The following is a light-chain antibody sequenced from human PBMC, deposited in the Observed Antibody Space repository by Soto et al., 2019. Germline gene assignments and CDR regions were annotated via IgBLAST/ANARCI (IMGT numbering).Light chain of an antibody. V-gene: IGKV1-39*01. CDR2: SAS. J-gene: IGKJ2*01. Sequence: DIPMSQPPSSLSASVGARVTITCRASQNIRDYLSWYQQKPGKAPNVLIHSASTLRSGVLSRFSGSGSGTDFSLTISSLQPEDFASYHCQQGFNIPYAFGQGTKVDIK. CDR3: QQGFNIPYA. CDR1: QNIRDY.